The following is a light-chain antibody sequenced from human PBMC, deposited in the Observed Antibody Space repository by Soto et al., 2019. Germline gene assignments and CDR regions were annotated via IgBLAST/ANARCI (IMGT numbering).Light chain of an antibody. CDR1: QGIRNE. V-gene: IGKV1-6*01. J-gene: IGKJ4*01. Sequence: AIQMTQSPSSLSASVGDRVTITCRASQGIRNELGWYQEKPGKAPKLLIYAAFTLQSGVPSRFSGSGSGTDFTLTISSLQPEDFATYHCLQDYNYPLTFGGGTKVEIK. CDR2: AAF. CDR3: LQDYNYPLT.